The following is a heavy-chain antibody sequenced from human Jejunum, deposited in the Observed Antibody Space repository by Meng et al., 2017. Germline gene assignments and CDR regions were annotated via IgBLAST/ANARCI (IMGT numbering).Heavy chain of an antibody. CDR2: ISYDGNDQ. Sequence: GESLKISCVASGFTFSEYAMHWVRQAPGKGLEWVALISYDGNDQYYADSVQGRFTISKDMSKNILYLQMNNLSADDTAVYYCGRERRGFYIQHWGQGTRVTGYS. V-gene: IGHV3-30*01. CDR3: GRERRGFYIQH. J-gene: IGHJ1*01. D-gene: IGHD3-3*01. CDR1: GFTFSEYA.